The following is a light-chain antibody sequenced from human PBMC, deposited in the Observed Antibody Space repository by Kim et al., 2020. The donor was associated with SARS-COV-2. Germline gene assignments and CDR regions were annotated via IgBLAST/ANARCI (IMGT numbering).Light chain of an antibody. CDR2: SAS. CDR1: QIIDGY. V-gene: IGKV1-39*01. Sequence: IQMTQSPPFVSASVGDRVAITCRSGQIIDGYLNWYQQRPGKAPTLLIYSASRLARGVPSRFRATASGTDFTLTITGLQPEDSATYYCQQSITVPSFGGGTKVDIK. CDR3: QQSITVPS. J-gene: IGKJ4*02.